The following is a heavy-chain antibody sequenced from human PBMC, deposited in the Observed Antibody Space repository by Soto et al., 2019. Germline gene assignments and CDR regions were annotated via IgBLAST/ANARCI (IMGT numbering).Heavy chain of an antibody. J-gene: IGHJ5*02. V-gene: IGHV4-38-2*02. D-gene: IGHD3-3*01. CDR1: GYSISSGYS. Sequence: SETLSLTCAVSGYSISSGYSWGWIRQPPGKGLEWIGSIYHSGSTYYNPSLKSRVTISVDTSKNQFSLKLSSVTAADTAVYYCAREDTDFWSGYSYNWFDPRGQGTLVTVSS. CDR2: IYHSGST. CDR3: AREDTDFWSGYSYNWFDP.